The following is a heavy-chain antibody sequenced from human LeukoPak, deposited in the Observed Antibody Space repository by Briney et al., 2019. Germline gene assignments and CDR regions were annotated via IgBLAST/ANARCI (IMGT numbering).Heavy chain of an antibody. D-gene: IGHD3-9*01. CDR1: GFTFSSYG. CDR3: ARDLYPAGYYYFDY. J-gene: IGHJ4*02. Sequence: AGSLRLSCAASGFTFSSYGMHWVRQAPGKGLEWVAVIWYDGSNKYYADSVKGRFTISRDNSKNTLYLQMNSLRAEDTAVYYCARDLYPAGYYYFDYWGQGTLVTVSS. V-gene: IGHV3-33*01. CDR2: IWYDGSNK.